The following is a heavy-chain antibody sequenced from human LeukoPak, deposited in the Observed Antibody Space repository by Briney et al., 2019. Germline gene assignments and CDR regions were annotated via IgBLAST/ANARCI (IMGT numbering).Heavy chain of an antibody. CDR3: ARENRWVRGVSSGMDV. D-gene: IGHD3-10*01. J-gene: IGHJ6*02. CDR1: GFTFSNAW. Sequence: GGSLRLSCAASGFTFSNAWMSWVRQAPGKGLEWVGRIKSKTDGGTTDYAAPVKGRFTISRDDSKNTLYLQMNSLRAEDTAVYYCARENRWVRGVSSGMDVWGQGTTVTVSS. CDR2: IKSKTDGGTT. V-gene: IGHV3-15*01.